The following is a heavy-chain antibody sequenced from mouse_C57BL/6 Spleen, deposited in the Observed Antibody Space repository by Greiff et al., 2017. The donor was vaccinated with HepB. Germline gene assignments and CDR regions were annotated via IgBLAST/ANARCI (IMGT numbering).Heavy chain of an antibody. CDR1: GYTFTSYW. Sequence: VQLQQPGAELVKPGASVKLSCKASGYTFTSYWMHWVKQRPGQGLEWIGMIHPNSGSTNYNEKFKSKATLTVDKSSSTAYMQLSSPTSEDSAVYYCAARQLRQGYFDYWGQGTTLTVSS. CDR2: IHPNSGST. CDR3: AARQLRQGYFDY. V-gene: IGHV1-64*01. J-gene: IGHJ2*01. D-gene: IGHD3-2*02.